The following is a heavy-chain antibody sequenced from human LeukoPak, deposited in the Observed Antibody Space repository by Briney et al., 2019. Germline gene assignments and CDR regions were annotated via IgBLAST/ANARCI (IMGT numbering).Heavy chain of an antibody. J-gene: IGHJ4*02. Sequence: GGSLRLSCAASGFTFSSYGMHWVRQAPGKGLEWVAVIWYDGSNKYYADSVKGRFTISRDNSKTTLYLQMNSLRAEDTAVYYCAKDGDTYYFDYWGQGTLVTVSS. D-gene: IGHD5-18*01. CDR1: GFTFSSYG. V-gene: IGHV3-33*06. CDR3: AKDGDTYYFDY. CDR2: IWYDGSNK.